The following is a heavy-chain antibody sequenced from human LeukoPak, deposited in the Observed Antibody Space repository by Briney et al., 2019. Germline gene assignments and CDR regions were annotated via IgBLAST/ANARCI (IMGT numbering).Heavy chain of an antibody. CDR3: ARRGGIQLWFGFDY. J-gene: IGHJ4*02. CDR1: GGTFSSYA. CDR2: INPSGGTT. D-gene: IGHD5-18*01. V-gene: IGHV1-46*01. Sequence: ASVKVSCKASGGTFSSYAISWVRQAPGQGLEWMGIINPSGGTTTYAQKFQGRLTMTRDMSTSTVYMELSSLRSEDTAVYYCARRGGIQLWFGFDYWGQGTLVTVSS.